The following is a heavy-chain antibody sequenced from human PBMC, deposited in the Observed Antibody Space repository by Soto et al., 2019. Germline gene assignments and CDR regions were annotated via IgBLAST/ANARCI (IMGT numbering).Heavy chain of an antibody. CDR2: IYSSSGGT. D-gene: IGHD3-22*01. Sequence: SETLSLTCTVSGGSISGYYWSWIRQPPGKRLEWIGYIYSSSGGTDYNPSLNSRATISIDMSKNQVSLRLRSVTAADTAMYYCARDYYDSSESMDVWGQGTAVT. V-gene: IGHV4-59*01. J-gene: IGHJ6*02. CDR1: GGSISGYY. CDR3: ARDYYDSSESMDV.